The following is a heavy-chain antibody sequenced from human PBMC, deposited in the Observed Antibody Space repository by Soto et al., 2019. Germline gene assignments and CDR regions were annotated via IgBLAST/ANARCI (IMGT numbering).Heavy chain of an antibody. CDR2: IRYDGSNT. J-gene: IGHJ4*02. D-gene: IGHD6-19*01. CDR1: GSIFRGYG. Sequence: GGSLRLSCAASGSIFRGYGMHWVRQAPGKGLEWVAVIRYDGSNTNYADSVMGRFAISRDNSKNTLYLQMNSLRAEDTAVYYWAKESGRQQWLFDYWGQGTLVTVSS. CDR3: AKESGRQQWLFDY. V-gene: IGHV3-33*06.